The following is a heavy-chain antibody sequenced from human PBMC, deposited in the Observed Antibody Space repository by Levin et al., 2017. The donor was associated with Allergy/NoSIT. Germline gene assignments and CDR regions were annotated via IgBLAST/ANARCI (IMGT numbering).Heavy chain of an antibody. CDR3: ARGLKILTTGSLYHNAMDA. J-gene: IGHJ6*02. CDR2: ISRRSSYI. CDR1: TFLFSDST. V-gene: IGHV3-21*06. D-gene: IGHD3-9*01. Sequence: LSLTCAASTFLFSDSTMNWVRQAPGKGLEWVASISRRSSYIYYADSVKGRFTISRDNAKNSVSLQINSLRAEDTASYYCARGLKILTTGSLYHNAMDAWGQGTTVSVSS.